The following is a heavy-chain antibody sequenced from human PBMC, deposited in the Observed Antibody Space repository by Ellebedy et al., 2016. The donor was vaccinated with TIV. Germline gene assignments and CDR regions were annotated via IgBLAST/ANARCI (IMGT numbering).Heavy chain of an antibody. V-gene: IGHV3-49*03. J-gene: IGHJ4*02. CDR3: ARDSSGWSRDY. CDR1: GFTFGDYG. D-gene: IGHD6-19*01. Sequence: GESLKISCTASGFTFGDYGMSWFRQAPGKGLEWVGFIRSKAYGGTTEYAASVKGRFIISRDESKSTANLDLNSLKTEDTAVYYCARDSSGWSRDYWGQGTLVTVSS. CDR2: IRSKAYGGTT.